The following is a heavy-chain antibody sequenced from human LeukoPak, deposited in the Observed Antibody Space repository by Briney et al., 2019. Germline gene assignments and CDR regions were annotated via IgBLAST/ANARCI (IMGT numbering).Heavy chain of an antibody. J-gene: IGHJ5*01. Sequence: SETLSLTCTVSGGSISTYYWSWIRQPSGKGLEWIGYIYYSGSTNYNPSLKSRVTISVDTSKNQFSLKLSSVTAADTAVYYCARGSYFHDSWGQGTLVTVSS. V-gene: IGHV4-59*01. D-gene: IGHD3-9*01. CDR3: ARGSYFHDS. CDR2: IYYSGST. CDR1: GGSISTYY.